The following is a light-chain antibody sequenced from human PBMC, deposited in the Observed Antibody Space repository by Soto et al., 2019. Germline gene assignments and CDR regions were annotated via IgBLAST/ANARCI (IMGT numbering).Light chain of an antibody. V-gene: IGKV1-39*01. Sequence: DIQMTQSPSSLSASVRDRVTITCRSGQSVSNYLNWYQQKPGKAPKLLIYAASTLQTGVPSRFSGSGSGTDFTRTISSLQPEDFATYYCQQSIITPYTFGQGTKLEI. CDR2: AAS. J-gene: IGKJ2*01. CDR1: QSVSNY. CDR3: QQSIITPYT.